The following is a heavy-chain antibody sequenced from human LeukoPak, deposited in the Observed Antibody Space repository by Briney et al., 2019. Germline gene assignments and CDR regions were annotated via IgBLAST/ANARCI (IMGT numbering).Heavy chain of an antibody. Sequence: GASVKVSCKVSGYTLTELSMHWVRQAPGKGLEWMGGFDPEDGETIYAQKFQGRVTMTEDTSTDTAYMELSSLRSEDTAVYYGASEDHFHRTTGTTSLDYWGQGTLVTVSS. J-gene: IGHJ4*02. CDR3: ASEDHFHRTTGTTSLDY. V-gene: IGHV1-24*01. D-gene: IGHD1-1*01. CDR1: GYTLTELS. CDR2: FDPEDGET.